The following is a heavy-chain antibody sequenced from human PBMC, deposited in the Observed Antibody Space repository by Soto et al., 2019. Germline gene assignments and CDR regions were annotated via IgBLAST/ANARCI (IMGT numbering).Heavy chain of an antibody. CDR3: ARERDYGDYDY. V-gene: IGHV1-69*12. D-gene: IGHD4-17*01. J-gene: IGHJ4*02. CDR1: GGTFSSYA. Sequence: HVQLVQSGAEVKKPGSSVKVSCKASGGTFSSYAITWVRQAPGQGLEWMGGIIPIFGTANYAQKFQASVTNTADESTRTAYMELSSMRSEDTAVYYCARERDYGDYDYWGQGTLVTVSS. CDR2: IIPIFGTA.